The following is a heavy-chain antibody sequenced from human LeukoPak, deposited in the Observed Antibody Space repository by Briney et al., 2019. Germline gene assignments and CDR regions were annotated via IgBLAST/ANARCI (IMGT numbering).Heavy chain of an antibody. CDR2: ISGSGGST. J-gene: IGHJ4*02. D-gene: IGHD1-20*01. Sequence: GGSLRLSCAASGFTFRSYSMKWVRQAPGKGLEWVSVISGSGGSTYYADSVKGRFTISRDTSKNTLYMQMNSLRAEDTAVYYCAKGSITGTYFDLWGQGTLVTVSS. V-gene: IGHV3-23*01. CDR3: AKGSITGTYFDL. CDR1: GFTFRSYS.